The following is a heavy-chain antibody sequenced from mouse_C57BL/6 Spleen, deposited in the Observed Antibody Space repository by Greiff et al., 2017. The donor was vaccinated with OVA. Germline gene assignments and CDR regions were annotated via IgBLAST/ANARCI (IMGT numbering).Heavy chain of an antibody. V-gene: IGHV1-7*01. D-gene: IGHD1-1*01. CDR2: INPSSGYT. CDR3: ARSITTGEDWYFDV. CDR1: GYTFTSSW. Sequence: VQLVESGAELAKPGASVKLSCKASGYTFTSSWMHWVKQRPGQGLEWIGYINPSSGYTKYNQKFKDKATLTADTSSSTAYMQLSSLTYEDSAVYYCARSITTGEDWYFDVWGTGTTVTVSS. J-gene: IGHJ1*03.